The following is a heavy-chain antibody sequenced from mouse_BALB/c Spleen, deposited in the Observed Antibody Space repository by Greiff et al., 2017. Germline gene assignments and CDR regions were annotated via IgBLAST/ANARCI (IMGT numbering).Heavy chain of an antibody. CDR3: TRRDTTDWYFDV. CDR2: IYPSDSYT. V-gene: IGHV1-69*02. CDR1: GYTFTSYW. Sequence: QVQLQQPGAELVRPGASVKLSCKASGYTFTSYWINWVKQRPGQGLEWIGNIYPSDSYTNYNQKFKDKATLTVDKSSSTAYMQLSSPTSEDSAVYYCTRRDTTDWYFDVWGAGTTVTVSS. D-gene: IGHD1-1*01. J-gene: IGHJ1*01.